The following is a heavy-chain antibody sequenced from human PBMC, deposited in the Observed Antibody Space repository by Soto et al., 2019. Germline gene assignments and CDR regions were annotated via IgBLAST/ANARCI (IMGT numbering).Heavy chain of an antibody. Sequence: SVKVSCKASGGTFSSYAISWVRQAPGQGLEWMGGIIPIFGTANYAQKFQGRVTITADESTSTAYMELSSLRSEDTAVYYCARERESGRYYDSSGYYTPIFQAFDYWGQGTLVTVSS. CDR2: IIPIFGTA. V-gene: IGHV1-69*13. J-gene: IGHJ4*02. D-gene: IGHD3-22*01. CDR3: ARERESGRYYDSSGYYTPIFQAFDY. CDR1: GGTFSSYA.